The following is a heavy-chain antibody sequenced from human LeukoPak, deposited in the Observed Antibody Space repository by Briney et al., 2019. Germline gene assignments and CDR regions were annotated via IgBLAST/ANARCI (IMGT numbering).Heavy chain of an antibody. CDR1: GGTFSSYA. V-gene: IGHV1-69*01. Sequence: ASVKVSCKASGGTFSSYAISWARQAPGQGLEWMGGIIPIFGTANYAQKFQGRVTITADESTSTAYMELSSLRSEDTAVYYCARDGVAAAGNFDYWGQGTLVTVSS. J-gene: IGHJ4*02. CDR3: ARDGVAAAGNFDY. CDR2: IIPIFGTA. D-gene: IGHD6-13*01.